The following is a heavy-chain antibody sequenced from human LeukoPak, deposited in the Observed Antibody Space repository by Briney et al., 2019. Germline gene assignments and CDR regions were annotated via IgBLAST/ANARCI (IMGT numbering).Heavy chain of an antibody. V-gene: IGHV1-2*02. Sequence: ASVKVSCKASGYTFTGYYMHWVRQAPGQGLERMGWINPNSGGTNYAQKFQGRVTMTRDTSISTAYMELSRLRSDDTAVYYCAREWRSIAARPPFDYWGQGTLVTVSS. D-gene: IGHD6-6*01. J-gene: IGHJ4*02. CDR1: GYTFTGYY. CDR3: AREWRSIAARPPFDY. CDR2: INPNSGGT.